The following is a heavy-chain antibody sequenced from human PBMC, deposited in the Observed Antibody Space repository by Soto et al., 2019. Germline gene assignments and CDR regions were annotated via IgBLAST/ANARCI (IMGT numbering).Heavy chain of an antibody. Sequence: GGSLRLSCAASGFTFSSYGMHWVHQAPGKGLEWVAVISYDGSNKYYADSVKGRFTISRDNSKNTLYLQMNSLRAEDTAVYYCAKAITRTTGTTSRHDAFDIWGQGTMVTVSS. CDR3: AKAITRTTGTTSRHDAFDI. V-gene: IGHV3-30*18. D-gene: IGHD1-1*01. CDR1: GFTFSSYG. J-gene: IGHJ3*02. CDR2: ISYDGSNK.